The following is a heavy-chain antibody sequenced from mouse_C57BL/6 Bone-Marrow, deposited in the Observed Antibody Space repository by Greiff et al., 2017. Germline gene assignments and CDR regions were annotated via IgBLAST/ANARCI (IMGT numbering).Heavy chain of an antibody. V-gene: IGHV5-12*01. CDR3: ARPVFYYAMDY. CDR2: ISNGGGST. CDR1: GFTFSDYY. Sequence: VQRVESGGGLVQPGGSLKLSCAASGFTFSDYYMYWVRQTPEKRLEWVAYISNGGGSTYYPDTVKGRVTISRDNAKNTLYLQMSRLKSEDTAMYYCARPVFYYAMDYWGQGTSVTVSS. J-gene: IGHJ4*01.